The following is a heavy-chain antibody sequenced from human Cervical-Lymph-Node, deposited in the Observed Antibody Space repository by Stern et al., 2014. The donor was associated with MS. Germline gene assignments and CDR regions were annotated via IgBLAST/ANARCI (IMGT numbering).Heavy chain of an antibody. CDR2: INPTGGNT. D-gene: IGHD3-3*01. CDR3: ARGLPYFDFWSGYPNLDY. V-gene: IGHV1-46*01. J-gene: IGHJ4*02. CDR1: GYTFTSYY. Sequence: QVQLLQPGAEVKKPGASVKVSCKASGYTFTSYYIHWVRQAPGQGLEWMGLINPTGGNTNYAQKFQGRFTMTWDTSTSTVFMELSSLRSEDTAVFYCARGLPYFDFWSGYPNLDYWGQGTLVTVS.